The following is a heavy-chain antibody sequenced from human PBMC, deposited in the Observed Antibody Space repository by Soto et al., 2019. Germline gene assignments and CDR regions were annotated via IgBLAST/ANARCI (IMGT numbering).Heavy chain of an antibody. D-gene: IGHD4-17*01. Sequence: EVQLLESGGGLVQPGGSLRLSCAASGFTFNIYAMSWVRQAPGKGLEWVSSLSSNGGSTYYADSGRGRFTISRDNSKDTLYLQMNSLKAEDTAIYYCAKNTVQWYFELWGRGTLVTVSS. CDR1: GFTFNIYA. CDR3: AKNTVQWYFEL. CDR2: LSSNGGST. J-gene: IGHJ2*01. V-gene: IGHV3-23*01.